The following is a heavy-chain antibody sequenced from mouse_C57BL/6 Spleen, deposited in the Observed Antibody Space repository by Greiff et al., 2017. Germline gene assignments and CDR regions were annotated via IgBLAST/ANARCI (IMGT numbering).Heavy chain of an antibody. CDR2: IDPETGGT. Sequence: QVQLKQSGAELVRPGASVTLSCKASGYTFTDYEMHWVKQTPVHGLEWIGAIDPETGGTAYNQKFKGKAILTADKSSSTAYMELRSLTSEDSAVYYCTRWSYGYAGYYYAMDYWGQGTSVTVSS. D-gene: IGHD2-2*01. CDR3: TRWSYGYAGYYYAMDY. V-gene: IGHV1-15*01. J-gene: IGHJ4*01. CDR1: GYTFTDYE.